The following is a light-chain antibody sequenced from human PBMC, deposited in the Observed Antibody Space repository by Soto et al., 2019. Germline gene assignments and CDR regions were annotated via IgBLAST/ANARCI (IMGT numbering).Light chain of an antibody. V-gene: IGKV1-39*01. J-gene: IGKJ4*01. Sequence: DIQMTQSPSSLSASVGDRVTITCRASQSIRSYLNWYQQKPGKAPKLLIYTASNLQSGVPSRFRGSGSGTDFTLTISGRQPEDFATYYCQQSYSMTTFGGGTKVEIK. CDR1: QSIRSY. CDR2: TAS. CDR3: QQSYSMTT.